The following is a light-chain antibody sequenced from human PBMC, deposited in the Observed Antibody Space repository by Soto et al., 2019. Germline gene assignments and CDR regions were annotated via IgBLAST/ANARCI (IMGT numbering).Light chain of an antibody. CDR2: DNN. CDR3: GTWDSSLSVVV. CDR1: SSNIGNNY. V-gene: IGLV1-51*01. J-gene: IGLJ2*01. Sequence: QSVLTQPPSVSAAPGQKVTISCSGSSSNIGNNYVSWYQQLPGTAPKLLIYDNNKRPSGIPDRFSGSKSGTSATLGITGLQTGDEADYSSGTWDSSLSVVVFRGGTQLPVL.